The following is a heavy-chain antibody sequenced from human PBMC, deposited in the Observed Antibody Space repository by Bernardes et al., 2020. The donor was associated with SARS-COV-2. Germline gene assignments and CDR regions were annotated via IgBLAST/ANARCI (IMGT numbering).Heavy chain of an antibody. V-gene: IGHV1-24*01. CDR3: GTGSPFSMGWFDP. CDR2: FDPDDDET. J-gene: IGHJ5*02. Sequence: ASVKVACMVSGYTLPELSMHWVRQAPGNGRAWMGGFDPDDDETIYAQKFQGRVTMTEDTSTDTAYMQLSSLSSEETAVYYCGTGSPFSMGWFDPWGQGTLVTISS. D-gene: IGHD2-15*01. CDR1: GYTLPELS.